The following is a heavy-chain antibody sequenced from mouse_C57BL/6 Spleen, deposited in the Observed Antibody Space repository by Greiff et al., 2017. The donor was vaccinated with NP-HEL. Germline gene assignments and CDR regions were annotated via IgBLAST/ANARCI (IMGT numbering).Heavy chain of an antibody. CDR2: ISSGGSYT. J-gene: IGHJ4*01. D-gene: IGHD1-1*01. V-gene: IGHV5-6*01. CDR3: ARFTTVVAPMDY. CDR1: GFTFSSYG. Sequence: EVKLMESGGDLVKPGGSLKLSCAASGFTFSSYGMSWVRQTPDKRLEWVATISSGGSYTYYPDSVKGRFTISRDNAKNTLYLQMSSLKSEDTAMYYCARFTTVVAPMDYWGQGTSVTVSS.